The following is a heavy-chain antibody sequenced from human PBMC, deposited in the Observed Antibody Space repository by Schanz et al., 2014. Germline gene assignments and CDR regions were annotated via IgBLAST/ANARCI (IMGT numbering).Heavy chain of an antibody. D-gene: IGHD3-22*01. Sequence: EVHLLESGGGLVQPGGSLRLSCAASGFSFGTYAMSWVRQAPGKGLLWVSAISASGGTTYYADSVKGRFTISRDNAKSSLYLQMNSLRVEDTAVYYCARPPHDSSGYYPFDYWGQGTLVTVSS. J-gene: IGHJ4*02. CDR2: ISASGGTT. V-gene: IGHV3-23*01. CDR3: ARPPHDSSGYYPFDY. CDR1: GFSFGTYA.